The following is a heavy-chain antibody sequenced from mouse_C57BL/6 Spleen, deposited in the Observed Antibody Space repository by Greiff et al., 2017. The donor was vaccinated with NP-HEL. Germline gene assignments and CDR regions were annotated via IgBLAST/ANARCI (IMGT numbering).Heavy chain of an antibody. D-gene: IGHD2-4*01. CDR1: GYAFSSYW. J-gene: IGHJ3*01. V-gene: IGHV1-80*01. CDR2: IYPGDGDT. CDR3: ARVGYDYDSLGC. Sequence: QVQLKQSGAELVKPGASVKISCKASGYAFSSYWMNWVKQRPGKGLEWIGQIYPGDGDTNYNGKFKGKATLTADKSSSTAYMQLSSLTSEDSAVYFCARVGYDYDSLGCWGQGTLVTVSA.